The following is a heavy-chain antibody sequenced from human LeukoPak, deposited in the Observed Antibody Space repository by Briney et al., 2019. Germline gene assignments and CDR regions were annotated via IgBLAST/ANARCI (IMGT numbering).Heavy chain of an antibody. Sequence: SETLSLTCTVSGGSISGYHWRWIRQPPGKGLEWIGNIYYSGSTNYNPSLKSRVTISVDTSKNQFSLKLSSVTAADTAVYYCARSTVTAAPLFYWGQGTLVTVSS. CDR2: IYYSGST. D-gene: IGHD4-17*01. V-gene: IGHV4-59*01. J-gene: IGHJ4*02. CDR3: ARSTVTAAPLFY. CDR1: GGSISGYH.